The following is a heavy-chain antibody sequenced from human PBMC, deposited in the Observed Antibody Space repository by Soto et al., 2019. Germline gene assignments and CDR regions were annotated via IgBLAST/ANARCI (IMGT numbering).Heavy chain of an antibody. CDR2: IYYSGST. CDR3: MLGSGYYFYGMDV. CDR1: GGSISSSSYY. Sequence: SETLSLTCTVSGGSISSSSYYWGWIRQPPGKGLEWIASIYYSGSTYYNPSLKSRVTISVDTSKTQFSLKLSSVTAADTAVYYCMLGSGYYFYGMDVWGQGTTVTVSS. D-gene: IGHD2-15*01. V-gene: IGHV4-39*01. J-gene: IGHJ6*02.